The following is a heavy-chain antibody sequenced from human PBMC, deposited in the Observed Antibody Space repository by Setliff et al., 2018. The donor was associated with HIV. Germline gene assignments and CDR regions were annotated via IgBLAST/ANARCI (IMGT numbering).Heavy chain of an antibody. J-gene: IGHJ4*02. V-gene: IGHV4-59*01. CDR1: GGSTNNYY. D-gene: IGHD3-3*01. Sequence: PSETLSLTCAVSGGSTNNYYLTWIRQPPGKGLEWIGPVSNGGDTNYNPSLKSRVSLSLDTSKTQFSLKLTSVTAADTAVYYCARATYTTLFGVLMGGGLQYWGPGTLVTVSS. CDR3: ARATYTTLFGVLMGGGLQY. CDR2: VSNGGDT.